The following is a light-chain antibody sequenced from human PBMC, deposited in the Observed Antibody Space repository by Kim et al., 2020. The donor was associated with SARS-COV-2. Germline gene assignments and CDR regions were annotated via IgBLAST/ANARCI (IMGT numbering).Light chain of an antibody. J-gene: IGLJ1*01. CDR3: SSYTGSYTCV. Sequence: QSALTQPRSVSGSPGQSVTISCTGTSSDSYNSVSWYQHHPGKAPKLIIYDVNKRPSGVPDRFSGSKSGNTASLTISGLQAEDETEYYCSSYTGSYTCVFGTGTKVTV. CDR2: DVN. V-gene: IGLV2-11*01. CDR1: SSDSYNS.